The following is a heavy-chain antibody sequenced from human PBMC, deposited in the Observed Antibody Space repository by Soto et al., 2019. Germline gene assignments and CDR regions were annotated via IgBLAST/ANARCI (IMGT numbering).Heavy chain of an antibody. CDR3: ARDTQRGYSGYFDS. D-gene: IGHD5-12*01. Sequence: QVQLQESGPGLVKPSQTLSLSCTVSGGSLGSGGYYWSWIRQHPGKGLEWIGFIYYSGSTYYNPSLKSRVTISLDTSQNQFSLKLSSVTAADTAVYYCARDTQRGYSGYFDSWGQGTLVTVSS. CDR2: IYYSGST. V-gene: IGHV4-31*03. CDR1: GGSLGSGGYY. J-gene: IGHJ4*02.